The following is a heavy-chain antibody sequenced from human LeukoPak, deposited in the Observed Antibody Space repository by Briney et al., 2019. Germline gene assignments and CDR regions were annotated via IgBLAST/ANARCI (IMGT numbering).Heavy chain of an antibody. CDR2: INPSGGST. D-gene: IGHD1-1*01. J-gene: IGHJ4*02. CDR1: GYTFTTYY. V-gene: IGHV1-46*01. Sequence: ASVKVSCKASGYTFTTYYIHWVRQAPGHGLEWMGMINPSGGSTSYTQKFQVRVTMTRDTSTSTVDTELSTLRSDDTAVYYCARNVGSGLDYWGQGTLVTVSS. CDR3: ARNVGSGLDY.